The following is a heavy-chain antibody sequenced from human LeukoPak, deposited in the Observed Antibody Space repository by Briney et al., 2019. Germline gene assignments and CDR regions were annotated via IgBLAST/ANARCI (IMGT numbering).Heavy chain of an antibody. J-gene: IGHJ4*02. CDR2: IYSGGST. Sequence: TGGSLRLSCAASGFIFSSNYMSWVRQAPGKGLEWVSVIYSGGSTYYADSVKGRFTISRDNSKNTVYLQMNSLRAEDTAMYYCARYYYDSSGYPYYFDYWGQGTLVIVSS. CDR3: ARYYYDSSGYPYYFDY. CDR1: GFIFSSNY. D-gene: IGHD3-22*01. V-gene: IGHV3-53*01.